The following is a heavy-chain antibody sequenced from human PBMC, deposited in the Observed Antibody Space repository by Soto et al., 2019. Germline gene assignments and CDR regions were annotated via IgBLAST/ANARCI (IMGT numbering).Heavy chain of an antibody. D-gene: IGHD2-2*01. CDR2: IYWDDDK. CDR1: GFSLSTSGVG. Sequence: QITLKESGPTLVKPTQTLTLTCTFSGFSLSTSGVGVGWIRQPPGKALEWLALIYWDDDKRYSPSLKSRLTITKDTSKNQVVLTMTNIDPVDTATYYCAHTGNRGYAFYAFVDIWGQGRMVTVSS. CDR3: AHTGNRGYAFYAFVDI. V-gene: IGHV2-5*02. J-gene: IGHJ3*02.